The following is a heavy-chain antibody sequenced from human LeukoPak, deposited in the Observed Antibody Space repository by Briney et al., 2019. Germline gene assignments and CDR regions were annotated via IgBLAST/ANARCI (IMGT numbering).Heavy chain of an antibody. CDR3: AGRGAYSFDY. CDR1: GGSIRSGGYY. J-gene: IGHJ4*02. V-gene: IGHV4-31*03. CDR2: IYYSGST. D-gene: IGHD1-1*01. Sequence: SETLSLTCTVSGGSIRSGGYYWSWIRQHPGKGLEWIGYIYYSGSTYYNPSLKSRVTISLDTSKNQFSLKLSSVTAADTAVYYCAGRGAYSFDYWGQGTLVTVSS.